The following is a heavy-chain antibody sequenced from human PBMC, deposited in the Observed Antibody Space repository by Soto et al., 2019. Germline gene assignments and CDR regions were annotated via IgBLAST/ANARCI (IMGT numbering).Heavy chain of an antibody. Sequence: QVQLQESGPGLVKPSQTLSLTCTVSGGSISSGGYYWSCIRQHPGKGLEWIGYIYYSGSTYYNPSLKSRVTILVDTSKNQFSLKLSSVTAADTAVYYCARETLSGVLDYWGQGTLVTVSS. CDR2: IYYSGST. V-gene: IGHV4-31*03. CDR1: GGSISSGGYY. D-gene: IGHD3-10*01. J-gene: IGHJ4*02. CDR3: ARETLSGVLDY.